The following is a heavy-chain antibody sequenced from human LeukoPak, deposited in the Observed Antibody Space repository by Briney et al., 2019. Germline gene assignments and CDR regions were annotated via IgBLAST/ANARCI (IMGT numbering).Heavy chain of an antibody. J-gene: IGHJ4*02. Sequence: GGSLRLSCAASGFTFSSYSMNWVRQAPGKGLEWVSSISSSSSYLYYADSVKGRFTISRDNAKNSLYLQMNSLRAEDTAVYYCARGAGLWIQLWSEFDYWGQGTLVTVSS. CDR2: ISSSSSYL. D-gene: IGHD5-18*01. CDR3: ARGAGLWIQLWSEFDY. V-gene: IGHV3-21*01. CDR1: GFTFSSYS.